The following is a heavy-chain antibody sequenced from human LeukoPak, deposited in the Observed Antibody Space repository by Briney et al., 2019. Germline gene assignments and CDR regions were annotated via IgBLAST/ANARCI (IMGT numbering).Heavy chain of an antibody. V-gene: IGHV3-48*01. D-gene: IGHD5-18*01. CDR2: ISSSSSTI. J-gene: IGHJ4*02. CDR1: GFTFSIYS. CDR3: AAIQLGSVY. Sequence: GGSLRLSCAASGFTFSIYSMNWVRQAPGKGLEWVSYISSSSSTIYYADSVKGRFTISRDNAKNSLYLQMNSLRAEDTAVYYGAAIQLGSVYWGQGTLVTVSS.